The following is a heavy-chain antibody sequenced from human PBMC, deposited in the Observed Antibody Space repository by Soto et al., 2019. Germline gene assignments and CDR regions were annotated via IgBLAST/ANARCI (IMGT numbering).Heavy chain of an antibody. CDR3: ARDSHYLGSSGYYQGAHDY. CDR1: GYTFTAYY. V-gene: IGHV1-2*02. J-gene: IGHJ4*02. CDR2: INPNSGGT. D-gene: IGHD3-22*01. Sequence: SMKVSCKASGYTFTAYYMHWVRQAPGQGLEWMGWINPNSGGTNYAQKFQGRVTMTRDASISTAYMDLSRLTSDDTAVYYCARDSHYLGSSGYYQGAHDYWGQGTLVTVSS.